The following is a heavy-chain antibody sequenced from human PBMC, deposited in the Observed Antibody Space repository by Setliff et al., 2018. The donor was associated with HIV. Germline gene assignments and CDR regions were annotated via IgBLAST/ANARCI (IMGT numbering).Heavy chain of an antibody. D-gene: IGHD1-1*01. CDR1: GGSISSGTDF. J-gene: IGHJ4*01. CDR2: IYTSGST. V-gene: IGHV4-61*02. Sequence: SETLSLTCSVSGGSISSGTDFWSWIRQPAGEGLEWIGRIYTSGSTKYNPSLDSRVTISVDTSKNQFSLNLRSVTAADAAVYYCARGLEYDHSVGYFDYWGQGMLVTVSS. CDR3: ARGLEYDHSVGYFDY.